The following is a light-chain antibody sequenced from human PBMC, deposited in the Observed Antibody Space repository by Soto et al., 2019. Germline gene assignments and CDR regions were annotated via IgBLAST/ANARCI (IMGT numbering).Light chain of an antibody. V-gene: IGLV8-61*01. CDR2: TTN. CDR3: VLYMGNGISV. CDR1: SGSVSTSYF. Sequence: QAVVTQEPSFSVSPGRTVTLTCGLSSGSVSTSYFPSWYQQTPGQAPRTLIYTTNTRSSGVPDRFSGSILGNKAALTITGAQADDESDYYCVLYMGNGISVFGTGTKVTVL. J-gene: IGLJ1*01.